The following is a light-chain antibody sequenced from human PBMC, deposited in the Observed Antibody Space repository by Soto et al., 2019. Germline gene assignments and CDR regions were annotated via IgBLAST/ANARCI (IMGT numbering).Light chain of an antibody. CDR1: QSVSSSY. CDR2: GAS. V-gene: IGKV3-20*01. CDR3: QQYGSSPRT. J-gene: IGKJ1*01. Sequence: EIVLTQSPGTLSLSPGERATLSCRASQSVSSSYLAWYQQKPDQAPRLLIYGASIRATGIPDRFSGSGSGTDFTLTINRLEPEDFAVYYCQQYGSSPRTFGQGTKVDIK.